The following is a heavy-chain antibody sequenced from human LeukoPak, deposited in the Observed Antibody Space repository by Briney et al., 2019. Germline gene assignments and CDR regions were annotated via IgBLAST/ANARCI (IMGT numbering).Heavy chain of an antibody. V-gene: IGHV1-18*01. D-gene: IGHD3-10*01. CDR1: GYSFTTYG. Sequence: ASVKVSCKTSGYSFTTYGISWVRQAPGQGLEWMGWISAYNGNTNYAQKLQGRVTMTTDTSTSTAYMELRSLRSDDTAVYYCARDSASTRDAFDIWGQGTMVTVSS. J-gene: IGHJ3*02. CDR3: ARDSASTRDAFDI. CDR2: ISAYNGNT.